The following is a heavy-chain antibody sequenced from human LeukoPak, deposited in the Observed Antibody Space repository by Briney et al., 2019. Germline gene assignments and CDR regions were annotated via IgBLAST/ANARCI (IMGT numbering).Heavy chain of an antibody. V-gene: IGHV3-23*01. CDR1: GFTLSSYA. CDR3: AKSTSGWSFDS. Sequence: PGGSLRLSCAASGFTLSSYAMSWVRQAPGEGLEWVSGISGSGGSTYYADSVKGRFTMSRDNSKNTLYLQMNSLRAEDTAVYYCAKSTSGWSFDSWGQGTPVSVSS. D-gene: IGHD6-19*01. J-gene: IGHJ4*02. CDR2: ISGSGGST.